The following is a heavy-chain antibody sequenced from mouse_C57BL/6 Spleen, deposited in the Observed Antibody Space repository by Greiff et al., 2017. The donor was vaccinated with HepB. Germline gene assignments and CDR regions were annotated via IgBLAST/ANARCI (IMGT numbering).Heavy chain of an antibody. CDR1: GYAFSSYW. CDR2: IYPGDGDT. V-gene: IGHV1-80*01. CDR3: ARRYYGRGAMDY. J-gene: IGHJ4*01. Sequence: QVQLKQSGAELVKPGASVKISCKASGYAFSSYWMNWVKQRPGKGLEWIGQIYPGDGDTNYNGKFKGKATLTADKSSSTAYMQLSSLTSEDSAVYFCARRYYGRGAMDYWGQGTSVTVSS. D-gene: IGHD1-2*01.